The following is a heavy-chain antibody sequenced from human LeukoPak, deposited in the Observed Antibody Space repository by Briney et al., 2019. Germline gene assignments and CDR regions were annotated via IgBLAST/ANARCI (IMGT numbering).Heavy chain of an antibody. J-gene: IGHJ3*02. CDR1: GGSISSGDYY. CDR2: IYYSGST. Sequence: PSETLSLTCTVSGGSISSGDYYWSWIRQPPGKGLEWIGYIYYSGSTYYNLSLKSRVTISVDTSKDQFSLKLSSVTAADTAVYYCARSPPAFDIWGQGTMVTVSS. CDR3: ARSPPAFDI. V-gene: IGHV4-30-4*02.